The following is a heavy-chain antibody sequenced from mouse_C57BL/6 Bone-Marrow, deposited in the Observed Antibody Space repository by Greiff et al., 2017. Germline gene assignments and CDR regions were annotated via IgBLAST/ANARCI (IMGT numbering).Heavy chain of an antibody. CDR2: IRYSGST. J-gene: IGHJ2*01. CDR3: ARYDYGSSYFDY. V-gene: IGHV3-8*01. Sequence: EVKVVESGPGLAKPSQTLSLTCSVTGYSITSAYWNWIRKFPGNKLEYMGYIRYSGSTYYNPSLKRRISTTRDTSKNQYYLQLNSVTTEDTATYYGARYDYGSSYFDYWGQGTTLTVSS. D-gene: IGHD1-1*01. CDR1: GYSITSAY.